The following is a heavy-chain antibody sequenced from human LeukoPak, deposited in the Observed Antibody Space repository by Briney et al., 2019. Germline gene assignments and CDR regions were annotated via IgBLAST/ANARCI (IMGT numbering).Heavy chain of an antibody. CDR2: IYSGGST. CDR1: GFTVSSNY. V-gene: IGHV3-66*02. D-gene: IGHD5-12*01. CDR3: ARRGYSGYDYFDY. Sequence: GGSLRLSCAASGFTVSSNYMSWVRQAQGKGLEWVSVIYSGGSTYYADSVKGRFTISRDNSKNTLYLQMNSLRAEDTAVYYCARRGYSGYDYFDYWGQGTLVTVSS. J-gene: IGHJ4*02.